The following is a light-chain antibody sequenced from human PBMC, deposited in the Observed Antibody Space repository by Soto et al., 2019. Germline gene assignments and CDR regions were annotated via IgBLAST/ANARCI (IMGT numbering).Light chain of an antibody. CDR3: QSYDSSLSGWKL. CDR2: GNS. J-gene: IGLJ2*01. V-gene: IGLV1-40*01. CDR1: SSNIGAGYD. Sequence: QSVLTQPPSVSGAPGQRVTISCTGISSNIGAGYDVHWYQQLPGTAPKLLIYGNSNRPSGVPDRFSGSKSGTSASLAITGLQAEDEADYYCQSYDSSLSGWKLFGGGNKLTVL.